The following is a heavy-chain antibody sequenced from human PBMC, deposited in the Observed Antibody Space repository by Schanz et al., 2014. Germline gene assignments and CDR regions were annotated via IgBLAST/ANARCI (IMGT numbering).Heavy chain of an antibody. CDR2: INPYDDTI. V-gene: IGHV1-46*03. CDR3: ARDGEAAAGCDY. Sequence: QVQLVQSGGKVKKPGASVKLSCKASNYIFTKYYIHCVRQAPGQGLEWMGLINPYDDTIDYAKKFQGRFTMTRDTSTTTVYMELSSLRSDDTSMYYCARDGEAAAGCDYWGQGTLVTVSS. J-gene: IGHJ4*02. D-gene: IGHD6-13*01. CDR1: NYIFTKYY.